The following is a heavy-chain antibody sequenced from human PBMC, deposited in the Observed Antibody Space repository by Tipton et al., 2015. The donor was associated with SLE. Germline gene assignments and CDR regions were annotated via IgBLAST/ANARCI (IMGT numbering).Heavy chain of an antibody. CDR3: TRRGVSTGES. CDR2: IKNEANSYTT. V-gene: IGHV3-72*01. Sequence: SLRLSCAASGFTFSDHYMDWVRQAPGKGLEWIGRIKNEANSYTTEYAASVKGRFTISRDDSKNSLYLQMSSLKTEDTAVYYCTRRGVSTGESWGQGTTITVSS. D-gene: IGHD4-11*01. J-gene: IGHJ6*02. CDR1: GFTFSDHY.